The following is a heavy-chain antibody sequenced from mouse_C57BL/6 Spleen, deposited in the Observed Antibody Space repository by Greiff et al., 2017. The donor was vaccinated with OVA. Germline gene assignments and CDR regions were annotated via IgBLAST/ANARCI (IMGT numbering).Heavy chain of an antibody. Sequence: QVQLQQPGAELVKPGASVKLSCKASGYTFTSYWMQWVKQRPGQGLEWIGEIDPSDSYTNYNQKFKGKATLTVDTSSSTAYMQLSSLTSEDSAVYYCARYSNYLYYFDYWGQGTTLTVSS. CDR2: IDPSDSYT. J-gene: IGHJ2*01. V-gene: IGHV1-50*01. CDR3: ARYSNYLYYFDY. D-gene: IGHD2-5*01. CDR1: GYTFTSYW.